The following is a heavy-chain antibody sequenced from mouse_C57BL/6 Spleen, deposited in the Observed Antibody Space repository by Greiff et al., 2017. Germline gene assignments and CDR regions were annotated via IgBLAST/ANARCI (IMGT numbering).Heavy chain of an antibody. J-gene: IGHJ2*01. D-gene: IGHD3-2*02. CDR2: ISSGGSYT. CDR3: ARHGTAQAKLDY. CDR1: GFTFSSYG. V-gene: IGHV5-6*01. Sequence: EVHLVESGGDLVKPGGSLKLSCAASGFTFSSYGMSWVRQTPDKRLEWVATISSGGSYTYYPDSVKGRFTISRDNAKNTLYLQMSSLKSEDTAMYYCARHGTAQAKLDYWGQGTTLTVSS.